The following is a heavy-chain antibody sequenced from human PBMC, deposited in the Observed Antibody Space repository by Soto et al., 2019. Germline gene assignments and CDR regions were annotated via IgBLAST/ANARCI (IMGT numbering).Heavy chain of an antibody. D-gene: IGHD3-10*01. V-gene: IGHV4-31*03. CDR3: ARVPSITMVRGVISY. CDR1: CGSISSGGYY. J-gene: IGHJ4*02. CDR2: IYYSGST. Sequence: QVQLQESGPGLVKPSQTLSLTCTVSCGSISSGGYYWSWIRQHPGKGLEWIGYIYYSGSTYYNPSLKSRVTLSVDTSKNQFSLKLSSVTAADTAVYYCARVPSITMVRGVISYWGQGTLVTVSS.